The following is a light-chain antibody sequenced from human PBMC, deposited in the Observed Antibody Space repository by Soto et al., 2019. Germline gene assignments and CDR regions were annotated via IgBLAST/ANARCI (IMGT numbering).Light chain of an antibody. CDR2: EVN. V-gene: IGLV2-14*01. Sequence: QSVLTQPASVSGSPGQSITISCTGTSSDVGAYKYVSWYQQQAGKSPRLMIYEVNNRPSGVSNRFSGSKSGNTASLTISGLQAEDEADYYCTSYTSRTTLYVFGSGTKVTVL. CDR1: SSDVGAYKY. J-gene: IGLJ1*01. CDR3: TSYTSRTTLYV.